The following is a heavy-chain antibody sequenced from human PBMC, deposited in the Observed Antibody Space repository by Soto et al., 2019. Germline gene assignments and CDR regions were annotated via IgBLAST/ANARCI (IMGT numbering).Heavy chain of an antibody. CDR1: GGSISSGGYY. CDR2: IYYSGST. D-gene: IGHD6-13*01. CDR3: ARAGSWYGYFDY. J-gene: IGHJ4*02. Sequence: SETLSLTCTVSGGSISSGGYYWSWIRQHPGKGLEWIGYIYYSGSTYYNPSLKSRVTISVDTSKNQFSLKLSSVTAADTAVYYCARAGSWYGYFDYWGQGTLVTVSS. V-gene: IGHV4-31*03.